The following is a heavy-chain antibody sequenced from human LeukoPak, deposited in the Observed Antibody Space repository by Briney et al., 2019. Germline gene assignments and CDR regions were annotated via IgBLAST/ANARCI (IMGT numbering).Heavy chain of an antibody. CDR3: ATYSGRYRRIDY. CDR2: ISSSSSYI. D-gene: IGHD3-10*01. Sequence: GGSLRLSCAASGFTFSSYSMNWVRQAPGKGLEWVSSISSSSSYIYYADSVKGRFTTSRDNAKNSLYLQMNSLRAEDTAVYYCATYSGRYRRIDYWGQGTLVTVSS. CDR1: GFTFSSYS. J-gene: IGHJ4*02. V-gene: IGHV3-21*01.